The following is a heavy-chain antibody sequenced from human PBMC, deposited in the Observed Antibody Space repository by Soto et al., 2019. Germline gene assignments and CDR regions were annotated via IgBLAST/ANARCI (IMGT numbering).Heavy chain of an antibody. Sequence: PSVTLCLTWTVADGSIIAFCWSWVRQTDGKGLEWIGRIFSSGSTSFNPSLESRVAMSVDTSKNHFSLNLSSVTAADMAVYYCAREGSYSAYNFAHGIQLWAFDFWGQGALVPVSS. J-gene: IGHJ4*02. CDR1: DGSIIAFC. CDR3: AREGSYSAYNFAHGIQLWAFDF. D-gene: IGHD5-12*01. CDR2: IFSSGST. V-gene: IGHV4-4*07.